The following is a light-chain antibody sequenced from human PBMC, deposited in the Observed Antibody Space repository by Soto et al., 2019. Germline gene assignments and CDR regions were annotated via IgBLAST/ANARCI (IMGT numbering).Light chain of an antibody. V-gene: IGKV3-20*01. CDR3: QQYGSSPRK. J-gene: IGKJ1*01. Sequence: EIVLTQSPGTLSLSPGERATLSCRASQSVSSSYLAWYQQRPGQAPRLLIYGAFSRATGITDRFSGSGSGTEFTLTVSRLEPEDFAVYFCQQYGSSPRKFGQGTKVEVK. CDR2: GAF. CDR1: QSVSSSY.